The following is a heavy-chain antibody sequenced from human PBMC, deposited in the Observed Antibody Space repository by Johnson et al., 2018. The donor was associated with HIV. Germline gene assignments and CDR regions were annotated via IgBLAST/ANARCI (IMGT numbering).Heavy chain of an antibody. CDR2: IYSGGST. D-gene: IGHD1-26*01. J-gene: IGHJ3*02. Sequence: VQLVESGGGLVQPGESLRLSCAASGFTVSSNYMSWVRQAPGKGLEWVSVIYSGGSTYDADSVKGRFTISRDNSKNTLYLQMNSLKTEDTAVYYCTTHSGSYDFDIWGQGTMVTVSS. CDR1: GFTVSSNY. CDR3: TTHSGSYDFDI. V-gene: IGHV3-66*01.